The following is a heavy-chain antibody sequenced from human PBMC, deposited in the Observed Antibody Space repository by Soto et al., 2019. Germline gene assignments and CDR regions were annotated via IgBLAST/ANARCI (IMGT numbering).Heavy chain of an antibody. D-gene: IGHD3-3*01. J-gene: IGHJ6*02. CDR1: GFTVSSNY. Sequence: GGSLRLSCAASGFTVSSNYMSWVRQAPGKGLEWVSVIYSGGSTYYADSVKGRFTISSDNSKNTLYLQMNRLRAEDTAVYYCASPSIWSNLDNGYCYGMDVWGQGTTVTVSS. V-gene: IGHV3-53*01. CDR3: ASPSIWSNLDNGYCYGMDV. CDR2: IYSGGST.